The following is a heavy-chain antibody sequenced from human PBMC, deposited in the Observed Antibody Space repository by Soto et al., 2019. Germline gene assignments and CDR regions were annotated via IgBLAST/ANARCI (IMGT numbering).Heavy chain of an antibody. CDR3: ARTFLYYGGNSGGFDY. D-gene: IGHD4-17*01. CDR1: GCSICSGGYY. CDR2: IYYSGST. V-gene: IGHV4-31*03. Sequence: SETLSLTCTVSGCSICSGGYYWSWIRQHPGKGLEWIGYIYYSGSTYYNPSLKSRVTISVDTSKNQFSLKLSSVTAADTAVYYCARTFLYYGGNSGGFDYWGQGTLVTVSS. J-gene: IGHJ4*02.